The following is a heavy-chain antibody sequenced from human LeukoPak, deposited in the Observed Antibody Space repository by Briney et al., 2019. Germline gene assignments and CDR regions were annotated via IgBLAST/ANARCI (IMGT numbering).Heavy chain of an antibody. CDR3: ARDPSKYYYGSGSFDY. J-gene: IGHJ4*02. Sequence: GGSLRLSCSASGFTFSSYAMHWVRQAPGKGLEYVSAISSNGGSTYYADSVKGRFTISRDNAKNSLYLQMNSLRDEDTAVYYCARDPSKYYYGSGSFDYWGQGTLVTVSS. CDR2: ISSNGGST. V-gene: IGHV3-64*04. D-gene: IGHD3-10*01. CDR1: GFTFSSYA.